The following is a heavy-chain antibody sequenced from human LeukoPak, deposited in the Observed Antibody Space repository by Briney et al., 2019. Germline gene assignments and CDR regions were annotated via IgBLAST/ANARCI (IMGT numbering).Heavy chain of an antibody. CDR1: GYTFTSYY. D-gene: IGHD1-7*01. CDR3: ARDAPTGTKDFDY. V-gene: IGHV1-46*01. J-gene: IGHJ4*02. CDR2: INPSGGST. Sequence: ASVKVSCKASGYTFTSYYMHWVRQSPGQGLQWMGIINPSGGSTSYAQKFQGRVTMTRDTSTSTVYMELSSLRSEDTAVYYCARDAPTGTKDFDYWGQGTLVTVSS.